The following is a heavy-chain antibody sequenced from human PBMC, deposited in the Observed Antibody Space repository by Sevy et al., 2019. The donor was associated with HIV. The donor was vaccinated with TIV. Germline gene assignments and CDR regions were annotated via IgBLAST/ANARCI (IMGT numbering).Heavy chain of an antibody. CDR3: ARDPVDIVATIHAFDI. J-gene: IGHJ3*02. CDR1: GFTFSSYS. CDR2: ISSSSSYI. V-gene: IGHV3-21*01. Sequence: GGSLRLSCAASGFTFSSYSMNWVRQAPGKGLEWVSSISSSSSYIYYADSVKGRFTISRDNAKNSLYLQMNSLRAEDTAVYYCARDPVDIVATIHAFDIWGQGTMVTVSS. D-gene: IGHD5-12*01.